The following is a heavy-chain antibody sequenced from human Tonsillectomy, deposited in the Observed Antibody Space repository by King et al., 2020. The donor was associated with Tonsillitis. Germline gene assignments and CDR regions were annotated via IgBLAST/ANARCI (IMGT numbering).Heavy chain of an antibody. J-gene: IGHJ4*02. V-gene: IGHV1-69*01. CDR3: AGRASSSNYYFDY. CDR2: IIPIFGTA. CDR1: GGTFSSYA. D-gene: IGHD6-6*01. Sequence: HVQLVESGAEVKKPGSSVKVSCKASGGTFSSYAISWVRQAPEQGLEWMGGIIPIFGTANYAQKFQGRVTITADESTSTAYMELSSLRSEDTAVYYCAGRASSSNYYFDYWGQGTLVTVSS.